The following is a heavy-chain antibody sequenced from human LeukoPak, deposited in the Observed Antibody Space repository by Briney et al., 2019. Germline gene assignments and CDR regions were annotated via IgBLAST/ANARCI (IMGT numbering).Heavy chain of an antibody. CDR2: ISSSGSTI. V-gene: IGHV3-11*01. Sequence: PGGSLRLSCAASGFTFNTFWMSWLRQAPGKGLEWVSYISSSGSTIYYADSVKGRFTISRDNAKNSLYLQMNSLRAEDTAVYYCARDQDYYDSSGYYTPFFDYWGQGTLVTVSS. CDR1: GFTFNTFW. J-gene: IGHJ4*02. D-gene: IGHD3-22*01. CDR3: ARDQDYYDSSGYYTPFFDY.